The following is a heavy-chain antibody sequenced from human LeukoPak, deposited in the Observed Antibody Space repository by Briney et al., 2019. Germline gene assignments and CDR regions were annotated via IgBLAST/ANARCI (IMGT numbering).Heavy chain of an antibody. CDR2: ISSVGSYI. CDR3: AREGFYFFDF. V-gene: IGHV3-21*01. CDR1: GYIFTNYA. J-gene: IGHJ4*01. Sequence: GGSLRLSCAASGYIFTNYAMSWVRQAPGKGLEWVSSISSVGSYIYYADSVKGRFTVSRDNAKDSVYLQMNSLRAEDSAIYYCAREGFYFFDFWGQGTLVTVSS.